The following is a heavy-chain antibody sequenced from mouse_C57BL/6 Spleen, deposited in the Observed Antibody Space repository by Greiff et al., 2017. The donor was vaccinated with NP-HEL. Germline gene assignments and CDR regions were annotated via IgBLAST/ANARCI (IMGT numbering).Heavy chain of an antibody. CDR1: GFNIKDDY. CDR3: TTATVVATNWYFDV. D-gene: IGHD1-1*01. V-gene: IGHV14-4*01. CDR2: IDPEKGDT. J-gene: IGHJ1*03. Sequence: VQLQQSGAELVRPGASVKLSCTASGFNIKDDYMHWVKQRPEQGLEWIGWIDPEKGDTEYASKFQGKAPITADTSSNTAYLQLSSLTSEDTAVYYCTTATVVATNWYFDVWGTGTTVTVSS.